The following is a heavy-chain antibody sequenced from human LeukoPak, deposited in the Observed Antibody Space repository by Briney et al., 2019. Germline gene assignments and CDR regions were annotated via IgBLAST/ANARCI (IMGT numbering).Heavy chain of an antibody. CDR3: AREGFGELLRRFNWFDP. CDR2: IYTSGST. Sequence: PSETLSLTCTVSGGSISSYYWSWIRQPAGKGLEWIGRIYTSGSTNYNPSLKSRVTMSVDTSKNQFSLKLSSVTAADTAVYYGAREGFGELLRRFNWFDPWGQGTLVTVSS. D-gene: IGHD3-10*01. CDR1: GGSISSYY. V-gene: IGHV4-4*07. J-gene: IGHJ5*02.